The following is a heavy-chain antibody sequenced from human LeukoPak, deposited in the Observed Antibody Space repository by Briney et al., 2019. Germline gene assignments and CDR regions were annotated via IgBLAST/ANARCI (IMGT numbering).Heavy chain of an antibody. V-gene: IGHV3-74*01. D-gene: IGHD1-14*01. J-gene: IGHJ4*02. Sequence: PGGSLRLSCAASGFTFSSYSMHWVRQAPGKGLVWVSRISSDGSNTNYADSVKGRFTISRDNAENTLYLQMNSLRAEDTALYYCARQNRGFDYWGQGTLVTVSS. CDR2: ISSDGSNT. CDR1: GFTFSSYS. CDR3: ARQNRGFDY.